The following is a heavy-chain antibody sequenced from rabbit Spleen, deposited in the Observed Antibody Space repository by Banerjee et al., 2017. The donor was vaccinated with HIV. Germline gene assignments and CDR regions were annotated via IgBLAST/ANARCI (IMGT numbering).Heavy chain of an antibody. CDR2: IDPIFGIA. CDR1: GFDFSRYY. D-gene: IGHD1-1*01. CDR3: ARDLIGVIGWNFNL. V-gene: IGHV1S7*01. J-gene: IGHJ4*01. Sequence: QLVESGGGLVQPGGSLKLSCKASGFDFSRYYVSWVRQAPGKGLEWIGDIDPIFGIAVYASWVNGRFTISSHNAQNTLYLQLNSLTAADTATYFCARDLIGVIGWNFNLWGPGTLVTVS.